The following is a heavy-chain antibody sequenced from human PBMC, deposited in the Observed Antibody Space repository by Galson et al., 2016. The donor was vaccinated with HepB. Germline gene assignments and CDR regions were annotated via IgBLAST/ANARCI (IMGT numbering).Heavy chain of an antibody. CDR3: ARERVGGTSFDY. Sequence: SLRLSCAASGFTFRNCGMHWVRQAPGKGLEWVAVIWYDGSHKYYADSVKGRFTISRDNSNNTLHVQMNSLRAEDTAVYYCARERVGGTSFDYWGQGTLVTVSS. CDR1: GFTFRNCG. V-gene: IGHV3-33*01. J-gene: IGHJ4*02. CDR2: IWYDGSHK. D-gene: IGHD1-26*01.